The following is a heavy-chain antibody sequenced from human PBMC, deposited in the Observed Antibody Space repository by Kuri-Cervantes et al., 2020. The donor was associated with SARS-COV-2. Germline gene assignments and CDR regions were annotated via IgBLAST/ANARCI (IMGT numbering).Heavy chain of an antibody. Sequence: SETLSLTCAVYGGSFSGYYWSWIRQPPGKGLEWIGEINHSGSTNYNPSLKIRVTISVDTSKNQFSLKLSSVPPADTAVYYCARGVGAAVAGTLITIYYYYGMDVWGQGTTVTVSS. J-gene: IGHJ6*02. CDR1: GGSFSGYY. CDR3: ARGVGAAVAGTLITIYYYYGMDV. CDR2: INHSGST. D-gene: IGHD6-19*01. V-gene: IGHV4-34*01.